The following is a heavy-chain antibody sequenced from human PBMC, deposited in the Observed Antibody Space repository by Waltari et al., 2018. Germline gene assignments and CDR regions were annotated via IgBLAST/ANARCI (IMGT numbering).Heavy chain of an antibody. D-gene: IGHD6-13*01. J-gene: IGHJ6*02. V-gene: IGHV7-4-1*02. CDR1: GYTFTSYA. Sequence: QVQLVQSGAEVKKPGASVKVSCKASGYTFTSYAMNWVRQAPGQGLEWMGWINTNPGNPTYAQGFTGRFVFSLDTSVSTAYLQISSLKAEDTAVYYCARGGFGSSSWYVEYYYYGMDVWGQGTTVTVSS. CDR3: ARGGFGSSSWYVEYYYYGMDV. CDR2: INTNPGNP.